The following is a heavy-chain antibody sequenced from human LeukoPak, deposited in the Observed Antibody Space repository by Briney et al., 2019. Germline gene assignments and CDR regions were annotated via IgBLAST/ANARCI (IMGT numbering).Heavy chain of an antibody. CDR1: SGSISSYY. J-gene: IGHJ4*02. CDR2: IYYSGST. V-gene: IGHV4-59*01. D-gene: IGHD3-22*01. Sequence: SETLSLTCTVSSGSISSYYWSWIRQPPGKGLEWIGYIYYSGSTNYNPSLKSRVTISVDTSKNQFSLKLSSVTAADTAVYYCARGEYYDSSGYYGFGFPFNFDYWGQGTLVTVSS. CDR3: ARGEYYDSSGYYGFGFPFNFDY.